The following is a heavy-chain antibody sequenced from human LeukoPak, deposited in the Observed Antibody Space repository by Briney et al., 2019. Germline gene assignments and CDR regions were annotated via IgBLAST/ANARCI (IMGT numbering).Heavy chain of an antibody. Sequence: PSETLSLTCTVSCGSISSSSYYWGWIRQPPGKGLEWIGTIYYSGSGSTYYNPSLKSRVTISVDTSKNQFSLTLSSVTAADTAVYYCARRNTYYYDYWGQGTLVTVSS. V-gene: IGHV4-39*01. D-gene: IGHD2-21*01. J-gene: IGHJ4*02. CDR1: CGSISSSSYY. CDR2: IYYSGSGST. CDR3: ARRNTYYYDY.